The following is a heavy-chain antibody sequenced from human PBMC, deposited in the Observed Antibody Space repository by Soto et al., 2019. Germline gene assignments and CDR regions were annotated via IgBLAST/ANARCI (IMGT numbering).Heavy chain of an antibody. J-gene: IGHJ6*02. Sequence: SETLSLTCAVYGGSFSGYYWSWIRQPPGKGLEWIGKINHSGSTNYNPSLKSRVTISVDTSKNQFSLKLSSVTAADTAVYYCAREITMVRGVLSNYGMDVWGQGTTVTVSS. CDR2: INHSGST. CDR1: GGSFSGYY. D-gene: IGHD3-10*01. V-gene: IGHV4-34*01. CDR3: AREITMVRGVLSNYGMDV.